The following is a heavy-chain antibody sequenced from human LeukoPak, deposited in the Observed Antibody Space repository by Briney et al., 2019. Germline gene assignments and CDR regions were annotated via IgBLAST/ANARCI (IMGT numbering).Heavy chain of an antibody. CDR3: ARISGYRVS. CDR1: GFIVSSDY. Sequence: GGSLRLSCAASGFIVSSDYMGWVRPAPGKGLEWVSVIYSAGITYYADSVRGRFTISRDNSKNTLYLQMNSLRAEDTAMYYCARISGYRVSWGQGTLVTVSS. V-gene: IGHV3-53*01. CDR2: IYSAGIT. D-gene: IGHD5-12*01. J-gene: IGHJ5*02.